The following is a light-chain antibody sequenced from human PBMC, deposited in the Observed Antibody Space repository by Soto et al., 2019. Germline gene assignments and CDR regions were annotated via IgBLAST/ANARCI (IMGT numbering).Light chain of an antibody. CDR1: QSVLYSSNNKNY. CDR2: WAS. CDR3: QQYYSTPLT. Sequence: DIVMTQSPDSLAVSLGERATINCKSSQSVLYSSNNKNYLAWYHQKPGQPPKLLIYWASTRESGVPDRFSGSGSGTDFTLTISSLQAEDVAVYYCQQYYSTPLTFGPGTTVDIK. V-gene: IGKV4-1*01. J-gene: IGKJ3*01.